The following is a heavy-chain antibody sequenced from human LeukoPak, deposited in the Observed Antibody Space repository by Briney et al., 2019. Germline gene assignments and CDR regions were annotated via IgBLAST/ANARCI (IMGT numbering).Heavy chain of an antibody. Sequence: GGSLRLSCAASGFTFSSYAMHWVRQAPGKGLEWVAVISYDGSNKYYADSVKGRFTISRDNSKNTLYLQMNSLRAEDTAVYYCAKVLPYGSGTSNWGQGTLVTVSS. D-gene: IGHD3-10*01. V-gene: IGHV3-30*04. CDR1: GFTFSSYA. CDR3: AKVLPYGSGTSN. CDR2: ISYDGSNK. J-gene: IGHJ4*02.